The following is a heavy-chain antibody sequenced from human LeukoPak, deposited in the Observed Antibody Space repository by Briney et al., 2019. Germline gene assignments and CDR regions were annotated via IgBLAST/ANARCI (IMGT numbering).Heavy chain of an antibody. CDR2: INHSGST. J-gene: IGHJ4*02. Sequence: SETLPLTCAVYGGSFSGYYWSWIRQPPGKGLEWIGEINHSGSTNYNPSLKSRVTISVDTSKNQFSLKLSSVTAADTAVYYCAGKYGGYQPVDYWGQGTLVTVSS. D-gene: IGHD2-2*01. CDR3: AGKYGGYQPVDY. CDR1: GGSFSGYY. V-gene: IGHV4-34*01.